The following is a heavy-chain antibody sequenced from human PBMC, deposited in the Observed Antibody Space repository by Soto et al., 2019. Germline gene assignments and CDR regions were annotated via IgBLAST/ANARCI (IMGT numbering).Heavy chain of an antibody. CDR3: VRDGINTVPYDY. D-gene: IGHD4-17*01. V-gene: IGHV3-74*01. CDR1: GFTFSSHW. Sequence: GGSLRLSCAASGFTFSSHWMHWVRQTPGEGLVWVSRLNTDGSITNYADSVKGRFTISRDNAKNTLYLQMNSLRAEDTAVYYCVRDGINTVPYDYWGQGALVNVSS. CDR2: LNTDGSIT. J-gene: IGHJ4*02.